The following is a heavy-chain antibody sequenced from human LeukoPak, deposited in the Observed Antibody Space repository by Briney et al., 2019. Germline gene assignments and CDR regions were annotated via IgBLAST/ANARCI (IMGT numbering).Heavy chain of an antibody. CDR1: GDSVSSYNAA. Sequence: SQTLSLTCAITGDSVSSYNAAWNWIRQSPSRGLEWLGRTYNRSKWYYDYAVSVRSRTTVNPDTTKNQFSLQLNSVTPEDTAVYYCARERALVRGARNDFVYWGQGTLVTVSS. CDR2: TYNRSKWYY. V-gene: IGHV6-1*01. D-gene: IGHD3-10*01. J-gene: IGHJ4*02. CDR3: ARERALVRGARNDFVY.